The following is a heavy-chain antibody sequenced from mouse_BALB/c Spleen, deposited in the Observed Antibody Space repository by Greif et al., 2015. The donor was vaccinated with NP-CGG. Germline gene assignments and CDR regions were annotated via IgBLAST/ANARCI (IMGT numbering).Heavy chain of an antibody. D-gene: IGHD1-2*01. CDR3: ARDPGATAFYAMDY. Sequence: VHLVESGPGLVAPSQSLSITCTVSGFSLTSYGVHWVRQPPGKGLEWLGVIWAGGSTNYNSALMSRLSISKDNSKSQVFLKMNSLQTDDTAMYYCARDPGATAFYAMDYWGQGTSVTVSS. V-gene: IGHV2-9*02. CDR1: GFSLTSYG. CDR2: IWAGGST. J-gene: IGHJ4*01.